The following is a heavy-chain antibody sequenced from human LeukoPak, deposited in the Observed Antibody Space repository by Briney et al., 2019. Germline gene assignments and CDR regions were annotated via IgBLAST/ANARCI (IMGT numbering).Heavy chain of an antibody. CDR3: AWRLAVAGILDY. V-gene: IGHV1-18*04. CDR1: GYTFTSYG. J-gene: IGHJ4*02. Sequence: ASVKVSCKASGYTFTSYGISWVRQAPGQGLEWMGWISAYNGNTNYAQKLQVRVTMTTDTSTSTAYMELRSLRSDDTAVYYCAWRLAVAGILDYWGQGTLVTVSS. CDR2: ISAYNGNT. D-gene: IGHD6-19*01.